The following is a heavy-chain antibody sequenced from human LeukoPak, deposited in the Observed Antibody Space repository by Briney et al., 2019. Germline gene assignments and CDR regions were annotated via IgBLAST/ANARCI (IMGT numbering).Heavy chain of an antibody. J-gene: IGHJ6*02. CDR3: ARDPVAGAYYYYGMDV. CDR2: IGAYSGDT. D-gene: IGHD6-19*01. V-gene: IGHV1-18*01. CDR1: GYTFTNYG. Sequence: ASVKVSCKASGYTFTNYGISWVRQAPGQGLEWMGWIGAYSGDTNYAQRLQGRVTMTTDISTSIAYMELRSLRSDDTAVYYCARDPVAGAYYYYGMDVWGQGTTVTVSS.